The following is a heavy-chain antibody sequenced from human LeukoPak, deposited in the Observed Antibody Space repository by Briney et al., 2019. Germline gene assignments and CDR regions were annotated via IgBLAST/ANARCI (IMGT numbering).Heavy chain of an antibody. D-gene: IGHD3-22*01. CDR2: ISAYNGNT. CDR3: AGSYDSSGYHFDN. CDR1: GYTFTSYG. J-gene: IGHJ4*02. V-gene: IGHV1-18*01. Sequence: GASVKVSCKASGYTFTSYGISWVRQAPGQGLEWMGWISAYNGNTNYAQKLQGRVTMTTDTSTSTACMELRSLRSDDTAVYYCAGSYDSSGYHFDNWGQGTLVTVSS.